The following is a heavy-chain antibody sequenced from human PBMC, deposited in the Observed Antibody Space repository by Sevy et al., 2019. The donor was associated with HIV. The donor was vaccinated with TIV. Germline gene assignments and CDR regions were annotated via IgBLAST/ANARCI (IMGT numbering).Heavy chain of an antibody. CDR3: ARRDYYGYSDS. CDR2: IYYSGSA. V-gene: IGHV4-39*01. D-gene: IGHD3-3*01. Sequence: SETLSLTCTVSGGSISSSNYYWGWIRQPPGKGLEWIGTIYYSGSAYYNSSLKSRATIFIDTSHNQFTLRLSSVTAADTAVYYCARRDYYGYSDSWGQGTLVTVSS. CDR1: GGSISSSNYY. J-gene: IGHJ4*02.